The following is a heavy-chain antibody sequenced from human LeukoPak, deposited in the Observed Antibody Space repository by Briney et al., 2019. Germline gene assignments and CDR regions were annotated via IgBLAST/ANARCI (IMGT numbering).Heavy chain of an antibody. Sequence: ASVKVSCKASGYSFTGYYMHWVRQAPGQGLEWMGWINPNSGGTKYAQKFKGKVTMTRDTSISTAYMELSRLRSDDTAVYYCARVDTAMVAGGGDYWGQGTLVTVSS. CDR3: ARVDTAMVAGGGDY. CDR1: GYSFTGYY. CDR2: INPNSGGT. D-gene: IGHD5-18*01. V-gene: IGHV1-2*02. J-gene: IGHJ4*02.